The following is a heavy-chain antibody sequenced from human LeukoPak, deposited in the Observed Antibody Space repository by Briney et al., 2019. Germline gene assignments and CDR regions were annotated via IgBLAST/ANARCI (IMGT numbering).Heavy chain of an antibody. D-gene: IGHD6-13*01. Sequence: GGSLRLSCAASGFTFSSYEMNWVRQAPGKGLEWVSYISSSGSYIYYADSVKGRFTISRDNAKNSLYLQMNSLRAEDTAVYYCARDGIAAAGSDYWGQGTLVTVSS. CDR2: ISSSGSYI. V-gene: IGHV3-21*05. J-gene: IGHJ4*02. CDR3: ARDGIAAAGSDY. CDR1: GFTFSSYE.